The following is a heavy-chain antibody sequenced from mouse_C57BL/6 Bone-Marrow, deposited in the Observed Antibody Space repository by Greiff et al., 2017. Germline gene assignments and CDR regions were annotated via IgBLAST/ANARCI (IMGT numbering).Heavy chain of an antibody. CDR2: IYPSASET. J-gene: IGHJ4*01. CDR1: GYTFTSYW. Sequence: QVQLQQPGAELVRPGSSVKLSCKASGYTFTSYWMDWVRQRPGQGLEWIGNIYPSASETHYNQKFKDKATLTVDKSSSTAYMPLSSLTSEDSAVYYCARSPYYAMDYWGQGTSVTVSS. CDR3: ARSPYYAMDY. V-gene: IGHV1-61*01.